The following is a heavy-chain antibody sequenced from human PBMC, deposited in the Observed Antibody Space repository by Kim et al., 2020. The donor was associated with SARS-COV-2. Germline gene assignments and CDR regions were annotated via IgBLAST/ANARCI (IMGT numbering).Heavy chain of an antibody. CDR3: ARERGYSSSWYDMPNGDWFDP. J-gene: IGHJ5*02. CDR1: GFTFSDYY. V-gene: IGHV3-11*01. D-gene: IGHD6-13*01. CDR2: ISSSGSTI. Sequence: GGSLRLSCAASGFTFSDYYMSWIRQAPGKGLEWVSYISSSGSTIYYADSVKGRFTISRDNAKNSLYLQMNSLRAEDTAVYYCARERGYSSSWYDMPNGDWFDPWGQGTLVTVSS.